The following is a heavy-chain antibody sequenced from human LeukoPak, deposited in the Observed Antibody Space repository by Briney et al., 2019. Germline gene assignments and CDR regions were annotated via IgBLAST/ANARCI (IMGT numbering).Heavy chain of an antibody. CDR2: INPNSGGT. D-gene: IGHD6-13*01. J-gene: IGHJ4*02. CDR3: ARAASSSLTSFDY. CDR1: GYTFTGYY. Sequence: GASVKVSCKASGYTFTGYYTHWVRQAPGQGLEWMGWINPNSGGTNYAQKFQGWVTMTRDTSISTAYMELSRLRSDDTAVYYCARAASSSLTSFDYWGQGTLVTVSS. V-gene: IGHV1-2*04.